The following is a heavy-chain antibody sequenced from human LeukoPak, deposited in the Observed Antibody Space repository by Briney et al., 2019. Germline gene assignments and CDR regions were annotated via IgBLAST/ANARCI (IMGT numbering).Heavy chain of an antibody. V-gene: IGHV3-74*01. CDR2: ISGDGSST. CDR1: GLSFSRNW. CDR3: SRLRLDHQQTFDH. Sequence: PGGSLRLSCAVSGLSFSRNWMHWVRQAPGKGLVWVSRISGDGSSTNYADSVKGRFTISRDNVKNTLYLQMNSLRAEDTAGYYCSRLRLDHQQTFDHWGQGTLVTVSS. J-gene: IGHJ4*02. D-gene: IGHD3/OR15-3a*01.